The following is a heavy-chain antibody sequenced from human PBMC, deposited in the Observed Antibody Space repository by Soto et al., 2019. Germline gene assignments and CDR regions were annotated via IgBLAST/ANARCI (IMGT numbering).Heavy chain of an antibody. CDR1: GFTFSSYA. Sequence: PGGSLRLSCAASGFTFSSYAMSWVRQAPGKGLEWVSGISGSGGSTYYADSVKGRFTISRDNSKNTLYLQMNSLRAEDTAVYYCAKDRGSGGSCHNYWGQGALVTVSS. D-gene: IGHD2-15*01. CDR2: ISGSGGST. V-gene: IGHV3-23*01. CDR3: AKDRGSGGSCHNY. J-gene: IGHJ4*02.